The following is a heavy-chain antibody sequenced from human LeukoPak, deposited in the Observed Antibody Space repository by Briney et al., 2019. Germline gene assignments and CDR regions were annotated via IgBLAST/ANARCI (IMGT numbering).Heavy chain of an antibody. Sequence: GGSLRLSCAASGFTFSSYSMNWVRQAPGKGLEWVSSISSSSSYIYYADSVKGRFTISRDNAKNSLYLQMNSLRAEDTAVYYCARDQGGVVVVAAQGLGMDAWGQGTTVTVSS. CDR3: ARDQGGVVVVAAQGLGMDA. D-gene: IGHD2-15*01. V-gene: IGHV3-21*01. CDR1: GFTFSSYS. J-gene: IGHJ6*02. CDR2: ISSSSSYI.